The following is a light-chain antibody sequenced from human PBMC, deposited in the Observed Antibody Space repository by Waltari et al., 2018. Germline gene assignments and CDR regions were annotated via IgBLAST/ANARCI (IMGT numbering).Light chain of an antibody. CDR2: GAS. CDR3: QQYGSSIMYT. V-gene: IGKV3-20*01. Sequence: VLTQSPGTLSLSPGERATLSCRASQRLTKNYLAWYQQTPGQAPMLLIYGASSRAAGIPDRFSGSGSGTDFTLTISRLEPEDFAVYYCQQYGSSIMYTFGQGTKLEIK. CDR1: QRLTKNY. J-gene: IGKJ2*01.